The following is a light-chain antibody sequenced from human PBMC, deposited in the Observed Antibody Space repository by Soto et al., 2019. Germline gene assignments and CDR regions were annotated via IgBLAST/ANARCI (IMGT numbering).Light chain of an antibody. CDR3: QQYYSYPLA. J-gene: IGKJ1*01. CDR2: AAS. Sequence: AIRMTQSPSSFSASTGDRVTITCRASQGISSDLAWYQQKPGKAPKLLIYAASTLQSGVPSRFSGSGSGTDFTLTISCLQSEDFATYYCQQYYSYPLAFGQGTKVEIK. CDR1: QGISSD. V-gene: IGKV1-8*01.